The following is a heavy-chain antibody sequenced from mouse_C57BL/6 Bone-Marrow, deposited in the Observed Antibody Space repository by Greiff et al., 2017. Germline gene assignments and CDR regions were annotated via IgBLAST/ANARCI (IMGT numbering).Heavy chain of an antibody. CDR1: GYTFTSYW. CDR2: IYPGNSDT. CDR3: TRRITTVVSTADY. Sequence: EVKLMESGTVLARPGASVKMSCKTSGYTFTSYWMHWVKQRPGQGLEWIGAIYPGNSDTSYNQKFTGKAKLTAVTSASTAYMGLSSLTKEDSTVYDCTRRITTVVSTADYWGQGTTLTVSS. D-gene: IGHD1-1*01. J-gene: IGHJ2*01. V-gene: IGHV1-5*01.